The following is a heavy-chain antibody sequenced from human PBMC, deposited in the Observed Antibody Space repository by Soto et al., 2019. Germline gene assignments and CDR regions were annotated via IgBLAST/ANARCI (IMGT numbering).Heavy chain of an antibody. D-gene: IGHD6-13*01. J-gene: IGHJ4*02. CDR3: ARVSAAGWVDFDY. CDR2: INHSGST. CDR1: GGSFSGYY. Sequence: QVQLQQWGAGLLKPSETLSLTCAVYGGSFSGYYWSWIRQPPGKGLEWIGEINHSGSTNYNPSLKSRVTISVDTSKNQFSLKLSSVTAADTAVYYCARVSAAGWVDFDYWGQGTLVTVSS. V-gene: IGHV4-34*01.